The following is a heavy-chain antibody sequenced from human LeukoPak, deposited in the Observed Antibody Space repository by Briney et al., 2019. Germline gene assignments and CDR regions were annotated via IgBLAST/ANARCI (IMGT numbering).Heavy chain of an antibody. CDR2: ISSSGSTI. Sequence: GRSLRLSCAASGFTFSSYEMNWVRQAPGKGLEWVSYISSSGSTIYYTDSVKGRFTISRDNAKNSLYLQMNSLRAEDTAVYYCARGKVAGFIYYYYYYGMDVWGQGTTVTVSS. D-gene: IGHD6-19*01. V-gene: IGHV3-48*03. CDR1: GFTFSSYE. J-gene: IGHJ6*02. CDR3: ARGKVAGFIYYYYYYGMDV.